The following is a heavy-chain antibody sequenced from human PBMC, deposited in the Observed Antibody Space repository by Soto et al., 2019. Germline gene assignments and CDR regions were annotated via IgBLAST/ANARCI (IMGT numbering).Heavy chain of an antibody. D-gene: IGHD5-12*01. CDR3: GREKWLQPDY. CDR2: INPDGSAE. V-gene: IGHV3-7*04. Sequence: EVQLVESGGDLVQPGGSLRLTCVVSGLNFNNAWMNWVRQAPGTGLEWVANINPDGSAEGYVHSVRGRFTISRDNAKNSLYLQMNSLRADDTAVYDCGREKWLQPDYCGQGTLVTVSS. J-gene: IGHJ4*02. CDR1: GLNFNNAW.